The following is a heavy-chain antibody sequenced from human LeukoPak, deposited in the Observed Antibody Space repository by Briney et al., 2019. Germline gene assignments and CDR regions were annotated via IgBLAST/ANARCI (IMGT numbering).Heavy chain of an antibody. Sequence: KPSGTLSLTCAVSGGSISSSNWWSWVRQPPGKGLEWIGSIYYSGSTYYNPSLKSRVTISVDTSKNQFSLKLSSVTAADTAVYYCARRVWFDPWGQGTLVTVSS. CDR3: ARRVWFDP. J-gene: IGHJ5*02. CDR1: GGSISSSNW. V-gene: IGHV4-4*02. CDR2: IYYSGST.